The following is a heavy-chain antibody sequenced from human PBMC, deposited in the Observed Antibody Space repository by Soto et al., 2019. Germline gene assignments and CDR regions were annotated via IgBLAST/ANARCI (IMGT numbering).Heavy chain of an antibody. CDR3: ARDSSKVERFIRTYGMDV. D-gene: IGHD3-3*01. Sequence: ASVKVSCKASGGTFSSYAISWVRQAPGQGLEWMGGIIPIFGTANYAQKFQGRVTITADESTGTAYMELSSLRSEDTAVYYCARDSSKVERFIRTYGMDVWGQGTTVTVSS. CDR1: GGTFSSYA. J-gene: IGHJ6*02. CDR2: IIPIFGTA. V-gene: IGHV1-69*13.